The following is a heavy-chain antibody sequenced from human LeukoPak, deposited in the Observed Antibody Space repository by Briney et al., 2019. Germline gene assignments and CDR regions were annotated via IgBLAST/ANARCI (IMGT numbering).Heavy chain of an antibody. CDR3: ASGGYSYGLDY. Sequence: TSETLSLTCTASGGSISSYYWSWIRQPPGKGLEWIGYIYYSGSTNYNPSLKSRVTISVDTSKNQFSLKLSSVTAADTAVYYCASGGYSYGLDYWGQGTLVTVSS. J-gene: IGHJ4*02. V-gene: IGHV4-59*01. CDR1: GGSISSYY. D-gene: IGHD5-18*01. CDR2: IYYSGST.